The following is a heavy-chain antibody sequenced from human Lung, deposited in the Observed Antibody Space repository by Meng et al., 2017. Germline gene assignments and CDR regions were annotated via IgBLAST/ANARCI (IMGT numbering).Heavy chain of an antibody. V-gene: IGHV4-4*02. CDR3: ARGSITMVRGVSVFDP. J-gene: IGHJ5*02. CDR1: GGAISSSNW. D-gene: IGHD3-10*01. Sequence: DPGPGLVEPSGTLSLTSVVSGGAISSSNWGSWVRQPPGKGLEWIGEIYHSGSTNYNPSLKSRVTISVDKSKNQFSLKLSSVTAADTAVYYCARGSITMVRGVSVFDPWGQGTLVTVSS. CDR2: IYHSGST.